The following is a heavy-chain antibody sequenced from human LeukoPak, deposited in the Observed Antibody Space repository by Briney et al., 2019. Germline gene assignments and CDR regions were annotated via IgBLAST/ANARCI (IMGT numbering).Heavy chain of an antibody. V-gene: IGHV3-30*03. J-gene: IGHJ3*02. CDR3: ASEGIAAAADI. Sequence: GGSLRLSCAASGFTFSSYGMHWVRQAPGKGLEWVAVISYDGSNKYCADSVKGRFTISRDNSKNTLYLQMNSLRAEDTAVYYCASEGIAAAADIWGQGTMVTVSS. CDR1: GFTFSSYG. D-gene: IGHD6-13*01. CDR2: ISYDGSNK.